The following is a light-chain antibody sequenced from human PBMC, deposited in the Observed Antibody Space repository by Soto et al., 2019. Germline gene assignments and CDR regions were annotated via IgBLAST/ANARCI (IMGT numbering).Light chain of an antibody. CDR2: GGN. CDR1: SSNIGAEYD. CDR3: QSYDSRLTTFV. Sequence: QSVLTQPPSVSGAPGQRVAISCTGSSSNIGAEYDVHWYQQLPGTAPKRLIYGGNNRPSGVPDRFSGSKSGTSASLAITGLQPEDEADYYCQSYDSRLTTFVFGTGTKVTVL. V-gene: IGLV1-40*01. J-gene: IGLJ1*01.